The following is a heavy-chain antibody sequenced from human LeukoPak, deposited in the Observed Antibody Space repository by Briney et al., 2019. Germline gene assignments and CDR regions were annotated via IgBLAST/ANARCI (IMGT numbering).Heavy chain of an antibody. CDR3: ARDGKSTIVRGVGYFDY. CDR2: IYSGGST. D-gene: IGHD3-10*01. J-gene: IGHJ4*02. V-gene: IGHV3-66*01. CDR1: GFTVSSNY. Sequence: PGGSLRLSCAASGFTVSSNYMSWVRQAPGKGLEWVSVIYSGGSTYYADSVKGRFTISRDNSKSTLYLQMNSLRAEDTAVYYCARDGKSTIVRGVGYFDYWGQGTLVTVSS.